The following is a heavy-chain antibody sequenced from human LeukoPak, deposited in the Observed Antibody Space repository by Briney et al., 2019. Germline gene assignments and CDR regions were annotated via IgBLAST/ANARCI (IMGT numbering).Heavy chain of an antibody. J-gene: IGHJ4*02. CDR2: ISSSSSTI. V-gene: IGHV3-48*01. CDR3: ARAPDS. Sequence: GGSLRLSCAASGFTFSSYEMNWVRQAPGKGLEWVSYISSSSSTIYYADSVKGRFTISRDNAKNSLYLQMNRLRAEDTAVYYCARAPDSWGQGNLVTVSS. CDR1: GFTFSSYE.